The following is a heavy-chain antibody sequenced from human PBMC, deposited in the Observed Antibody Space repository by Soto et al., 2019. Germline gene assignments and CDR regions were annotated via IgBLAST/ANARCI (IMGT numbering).Heavy chain of an antibody. Sequence: GGSLRLSCAASGFTFNSHWMSWLRQAPGKELEWVANINQDGSTIYHADSVKGRFTISRDNAKNSVDLQMKSLRDEDTAVYYCARSYYHDSSAYYYDYWGQGALVTVSS. CDR3: ARSYYHDSSAYYYDY. CDR2: INQDGSTI. CDR1: GFTFNSHW. V-gene: IGHV3-7*04. D-gene: IGHD3-22*01. J-gene: IGHJ4*02.